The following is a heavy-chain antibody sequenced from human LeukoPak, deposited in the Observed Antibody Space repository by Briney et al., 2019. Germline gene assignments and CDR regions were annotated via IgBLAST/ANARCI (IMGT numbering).Heavy chain of an antibody. D-gene: IGHD3-10*01. V-gene: IGHV3-48*03. CDR3: ARDSSVRGVMRY. CDR1: GFTFSSYE. CDR2: ISSSGSTI. Sequence: PGGSLRLSCAASGFTFSSYEMNWVRQAPGKGREGVSYISSSGSTIYYADSVKGRFTISRDNANNSLYLQMNSLRAEDTAVYYCARDSSVRGVMRYWGQGTLVTVSS. J-gene: IGHJ4*02.